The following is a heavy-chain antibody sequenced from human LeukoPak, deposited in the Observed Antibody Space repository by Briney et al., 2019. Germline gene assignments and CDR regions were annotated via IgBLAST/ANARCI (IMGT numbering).Heavy chain of an antibody. CDR1: GGSFSSHY. Sequence: SETLSLTCTVSGGSFSSHYWSWIRQPPGKGLEWIGYISYVGSTNYNPALKSRVTISVDTSKNQFSLKLSAVPAADAAVYFCAGDPTTVTKGLEIWGQGTMVTVSS. J-gene: IGHJ3*02. D-gene: IGHD4-17*01. CDR3: AGDPTTVTKGLEI. V-gene: IGHV4-59*11. CDR2: ISYVGST.